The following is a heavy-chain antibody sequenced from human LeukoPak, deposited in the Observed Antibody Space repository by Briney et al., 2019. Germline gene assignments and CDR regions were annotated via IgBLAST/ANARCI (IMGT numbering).Heavy chain of an antibody. Sequence: SETLSLTCTVSGGSISNYYWSWIRQPPGKGLEWIGYIYFSGSTSYNPSLQSRVTISVDTSKNQFSLKLSSVTAADTAVYYCARDSVVVPAATIYYFDYWGQGTLVTVSS. V-gene: IGHV4-59*12. J-gene: IGHJ4*02. CDR1: GGSISNYY. CDR3: ARDSVVVPAATIYYFDY. D-gene: IGHD2-2*01. CDR2: IYFSGST.